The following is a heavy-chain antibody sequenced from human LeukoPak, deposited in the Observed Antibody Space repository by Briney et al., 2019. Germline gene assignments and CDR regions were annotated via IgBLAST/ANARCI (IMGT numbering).Heavy chain of an antibody. CDR1: GGSVLITNW. Sequence: SETLSLPCSVSGGSVLITNWWTWVRQPPGKGLEWIGEVHLDGRINYNPSLESRLTMSVDVSENHVSLKLTSVTAADTAVYYCAREGGFYRLLHYWRRETLVTVSS. V-gene: IGHV4-4*02. J-gene: IGHJ4*02. CDR2: VHLDGRI. CDR3: AREGGFYRLLHY. D-gene: IGHD3-3*01.